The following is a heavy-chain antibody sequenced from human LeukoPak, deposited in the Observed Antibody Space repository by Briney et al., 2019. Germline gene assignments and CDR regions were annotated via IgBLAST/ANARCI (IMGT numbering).Heavy chain of an antibody. CDR1: GGTFSSYA. J-gene: IGHJ5*02. Sequence: SVKVSCKASGGTFSSYAISWVRQAPGQGLEWMGGIIPIFGTANYAQKFQGRVTITADESTSTAYMELSSLRSEDTAVYYCARGPLRYFDWLWAPNWFDPWGQGTLVTVSS. CDR2: IIPIFGTA. V-gene: IGHV1-69*01. CDR3: ARGPLRYFDWLWAPNWFDP. D-gene: IGHD3-9*01.